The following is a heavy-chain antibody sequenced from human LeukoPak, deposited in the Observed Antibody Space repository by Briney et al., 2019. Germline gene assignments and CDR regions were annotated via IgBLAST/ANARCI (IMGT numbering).Heavy chain of an antibody. CDR2: TSGSGGST. CDR1: GFTFSAYA. Sequence: PGGSLRLSCAGSGFTFSAYAMSWVRQAPGTELEWVSTTSGSGGSTYYADSVKGRFTISRDNSKNMLYLQMNSLRAEDTAVYYCAKASPGSYSAFDIWGQGTMVTVSS. V-gene: IGHV3-23*01. CDR3: AKASPGSYSAFDI. D-gene: IGHD1-26*01. J-gene: IGHJ3*02.